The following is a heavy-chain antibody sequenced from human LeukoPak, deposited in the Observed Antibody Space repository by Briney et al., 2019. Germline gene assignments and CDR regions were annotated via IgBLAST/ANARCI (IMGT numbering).Heavy chain of an antibody. CDR3: ARGPYYFDY. Sequence: GGSLRLSCSASGLTPSSYWMHWVRQAPGKGLVWVSRINSDGSSTSYADSVKGRFTISRDNAKNTLYLQMNSLRAEDTAVYYCARGPYYFDYRGQGTLVTVSS. CDR1: GLTPSSYW. J-gene: IGHJ4*02. V-gene: IGHV3-74*01. CDR2: INSDGSST.